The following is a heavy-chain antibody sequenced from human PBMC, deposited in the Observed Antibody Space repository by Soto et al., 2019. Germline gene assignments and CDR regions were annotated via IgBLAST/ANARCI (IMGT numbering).Heavy chain of an antibody. V-gene: IGHV3-30*04. CDR2: ISYDGSNK. Sequence: GGSLRLSCAASGFTFSSYAMHWVRQAPGKGLEWVAVISYDGSNKYYADSVKGRFTISRDNSKNTLYLQMNSLRAEDTAVYYCAKDLGYGGNFWSSGFDYWGQGTLVTVSS. D-gene: IGHD1-26*01. CDR3: AKDLGYGGNFWSSGFDY. CDR1: GFTFSSYA. J-gene: IGHJ4*02.